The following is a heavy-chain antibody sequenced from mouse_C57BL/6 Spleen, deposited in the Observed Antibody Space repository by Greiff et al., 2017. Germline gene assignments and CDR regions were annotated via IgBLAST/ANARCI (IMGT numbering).Heavy chain of an antibody. CDR2: IYPGDGDT. J-gene: IGHJ2*01. V-gene: IGHV1-82*01. CDR1: GYAFSSSW. Sequence: QVQLQQSGPELVKPGASVKISCKASGYAFSSSWMNWVKQRPGKGLEWIGRIYPGDGDTNYKGKFKGKATLTADKSSSTAYMQLRSRTSEDSAVYFCARSGYYGSRGGDFDYWGQGTTLTVSS. CDR3: ARSGYYGSRGGDFDY. D-gene: IGHD1-1*01.